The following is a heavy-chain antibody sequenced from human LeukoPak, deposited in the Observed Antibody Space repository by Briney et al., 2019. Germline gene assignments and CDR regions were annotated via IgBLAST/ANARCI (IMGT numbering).Heavy chain of an antibody. Sequence: PSETLSLTCTVSGGSISSSSYYWGWLRQPPGKGLEWIGSIYYSGSTYYNPSLKSRVTISVDTSKNQFSLKLSSVTAADTAVYYCARSGVATPARVFDYWGQGTLVTVSS. CDR1: GGSISSSSYY. J-gene: IGHJ4*02. V-gene: IGHV4-39*01. CDR2: IYYSGST. D-gene: IGHD5-12*01. CDR3: ARSGVATPARVFDY.